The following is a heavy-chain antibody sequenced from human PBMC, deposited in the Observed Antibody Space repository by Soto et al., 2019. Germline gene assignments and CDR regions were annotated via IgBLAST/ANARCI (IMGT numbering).Heavy chain of an antibody. V-gene: IGHV4-4*07. CDR1: GASITSSSY. D-gene: IGHD2-8*02. CDR3: ARGMTPPGAPAWYYFDS. Sequence: SDTLSLTCTVSGASITSSSYWSWIRQPAGKGLEWIGRFSLSGTTNYNPSLRSRVTMSADVSKNQFSLRLTSVTAADTALYYCARGMTPPGAPAWYYFDSWGQGTLVTVSS. CDR2: FSLSGTT. J-gene: IGHJ4*02.